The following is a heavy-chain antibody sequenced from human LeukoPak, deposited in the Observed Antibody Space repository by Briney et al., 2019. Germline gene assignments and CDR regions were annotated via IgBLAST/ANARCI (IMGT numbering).Heavy chain of an antibody. Sequence: GGSLRLSCAASGFTFSSYAMHWVRQAPGKGLEWVAVISYDGSNKYYADSVKGRFTISRDNSKNTLYLQMNSLRAEDTAVYYCASAEATVTKPFDYWGQGTLVTVSS. D-gene: IGHD4-17*01. V-gene: IGHV3-30*04. J-gene: IGHJ4*02. CDR1: GFTFSSYA. CDR2: ISYDGSNK. CDR3: ASAEATVTKPFDY.